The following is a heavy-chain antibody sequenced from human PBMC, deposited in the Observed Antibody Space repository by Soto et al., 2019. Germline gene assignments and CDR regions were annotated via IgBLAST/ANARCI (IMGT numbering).Heavy chain of an antibody. CDR1: GFTFDDYA. D-gene: IGHD2-15*01. Sequence: GGSLRLSCAASGFTFDDYAMHWVRQAPGKGLEWVSGISWNSGSIGYADSVKGRFTISRDNAKNSLYLQMNSLRAEDTALYYCAKGGSGGSYYYMDVWGKGTTVTVSS. CDR2: ISWNSGSI. J-gene: IGHJ6*03. V-gene: IGHV3-9*01. CDR3: AKGGSGGSYYYMDV.